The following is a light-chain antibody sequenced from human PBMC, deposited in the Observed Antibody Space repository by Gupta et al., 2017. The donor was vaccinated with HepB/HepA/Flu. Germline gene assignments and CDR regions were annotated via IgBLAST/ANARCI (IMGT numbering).Light chain of an antibody. CDR1: QSIGND. CDR2: ATS. V-gene: IGKV3D-15*01. CDR3: QQYDEWPLT. J-gene: IGKJ3*01. Sequence: EIVMTQSPGTLLVSPGEGATLSCRASQSIGNDLAWYQQKAGQAPRLLVYATSTRATAIPPRFNGSGSGTEFTLTISSLQSEDFAVYYCQQYDEWPLTFGHGTKVDVK.